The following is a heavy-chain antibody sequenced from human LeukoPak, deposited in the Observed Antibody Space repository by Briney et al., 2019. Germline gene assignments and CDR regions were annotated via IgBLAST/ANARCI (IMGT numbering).Heavy chain of an antibody. CDR2: ISAYNGNT. Sequence: ASVKVSCKASGYTFTSYGISWVRQAPGQGLEWMGWISAYNGNTNYAQKLQGRVTMTTDTSTSTAYMELRSLRSDDTAVYYCARGGTMVRGVITNYYYYMDVWGKGTTVTVSS. V-gene: IGHV1-18*01. CDR3: ARGGTMVRGVITNYYYYMDV. D-gene: IGHD3-10*01. J-gene: IGHJ6*03. CDR1: GYTFTSYG.